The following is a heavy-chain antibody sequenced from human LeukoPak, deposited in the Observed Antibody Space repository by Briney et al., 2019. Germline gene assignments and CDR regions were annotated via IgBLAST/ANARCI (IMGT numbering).Heavy chain of an antibody. CDR1: GYTFTSYY. V-gene: IGHV1-46*01. D-gene: IGHD2-2*01. Sequence: ASVKVSCKVSGYTFTSYYMHWVRQAPGRGLEWMGIINPSGGSTSYAQKFQGRVTMTRDTSTSTVYMELSSLRSEDTAVYYCARDFGRIVVVPAAMRGWFDPWGEDTLVTVSS. CDR3: ARDFGRIVVVPAAMRGWFDP. CDR2: INPSGGST. J-gene: IGHJ5*02.